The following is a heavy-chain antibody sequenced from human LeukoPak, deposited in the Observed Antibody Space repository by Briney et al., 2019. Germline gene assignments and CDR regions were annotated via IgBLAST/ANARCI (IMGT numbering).Heavy chain of an antibody. J-gene: IGHJ4*02. CDR1: GFTFTNAW. V-gene: IGHV3-15*01. CDR2: IKSKRDGGAI. CDR3: AKAGEQLWPPGPLYY. D-gene: IGHD5-18*01. Sequence: GGSLRLSCEASGFTFTNAWMIWVRQAPGKGPEWVGRIKSKRDGGAIDYAAPVKGRFTISRDNSKNTLYLQMNSLRAEDTAVYYCAKAGEQLWPPGPLYYWGQGTLVTVSS.